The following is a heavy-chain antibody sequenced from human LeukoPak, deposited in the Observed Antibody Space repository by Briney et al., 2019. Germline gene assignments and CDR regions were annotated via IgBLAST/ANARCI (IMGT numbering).Heavy chain of an antibody. CDR3: ARAFNFGVFEY. V-gene: IGHV4-39*01. Sequence: PSETLSLTCTVSGGSISSSSYYWGWIRQPPGKGLEWIGSIYYSGSTYYNPSLKSRVTISVDTSKNQFSLKLSSVTAADTAVYYCARAFNFGVFEYWGQGTLVTVSS. D-gene: IGHD3-3*01. CDR1: GGSISSSSYY. CDR2: IYYSGST. J-gene: IGHJ4*02.